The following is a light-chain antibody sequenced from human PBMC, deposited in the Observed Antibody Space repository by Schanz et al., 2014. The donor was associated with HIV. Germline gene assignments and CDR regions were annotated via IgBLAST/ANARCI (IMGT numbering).Light chain of an antibody. CDR3: SSYAGSNNFGV. CDR1: SGDVGRYDY. J-gene: IGLJ3*02. Sequence: QSALTQPASVSGSLGQSITISCTGTSGDVGRYDYVSWYQQHPGQAPKLLIYDVTYRPSGISNRFSGSKSAYTASLTISGLQAEDEADYYCSSYAGSNNFGVFGGGTKLTVL. CDR2: DVT. V-gene: IGLV2-14*03.